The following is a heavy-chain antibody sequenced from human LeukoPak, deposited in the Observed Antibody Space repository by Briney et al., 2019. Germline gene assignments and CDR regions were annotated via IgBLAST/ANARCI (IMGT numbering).Heavy chain of an antibody. D-gene: IGHD3-22*01. Sequence: SSETLSLTCTVSGYPISSGYYWGWIRQPPGKGLEWIGSIYHSGSTYYNPSLKSRVTISVDRSKNQFSLKLSSVTAADTAVYYCAREGDSSFDYWGQGTLVTVSS. CDR1: GYPISSGYY. CDR2: IYHSGST. CDR3: AREGDSSFDY. V-gene: IGHV4-38-2*02. J-gene: IGHJ4*02.